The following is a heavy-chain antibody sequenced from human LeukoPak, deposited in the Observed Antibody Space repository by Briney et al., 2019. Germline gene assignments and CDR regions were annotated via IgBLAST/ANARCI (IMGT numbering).Heavy chain of an antibody. Sequence: ASVKVSCKASGYHFVNYAITWVRQAPGQGLEWMGWISPFNGQTNYAQNVQGRVTMTIATSTSTAYMELRSLRSDDTAVYYCARTWDYNPRGRFDDRGQGTRVTVSS. D-gene: IGHD4/OR15-4a*01. V-gene: IGHV1-18*01. CDR3: ARTWDYNPRGRFDD. CDR1: GYHFVNYA. J-gene: IGHJ4*02. CDR2: ISPFNGQT.